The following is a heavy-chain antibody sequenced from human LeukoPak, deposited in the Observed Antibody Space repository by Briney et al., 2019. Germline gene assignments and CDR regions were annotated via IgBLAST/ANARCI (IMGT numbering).Heavy chain of an antibody. CDR2: ISTSGSTI. D-gene: IGHD2-21*02. V-gene: IGHV3-48*03. CDR1: GFSFSSYE. J-gene: IGHJ4*02. Sequence: EPGGSLRLSCAASGFSFSSYEMNWVRQAPGKGLEWVSYISTSGSTIYYADSVKGRFTISRDNAKNSLYLQMNSLRAEDTAVYYCARRAYCGGDCYSPVDYWGQGTLVTVSS. CDR3: ARRAYCGGDCYSPVDY.